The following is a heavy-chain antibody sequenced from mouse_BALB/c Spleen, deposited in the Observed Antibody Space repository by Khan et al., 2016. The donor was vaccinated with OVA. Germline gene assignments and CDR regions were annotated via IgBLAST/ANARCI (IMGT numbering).Heavy chain of an antibody. CDR3: TRGGYGSPFAY. D-gene: IGHD1-1*01. J-gene: IGHJ3*01. V-gene: IGHV1S81*02. CDR1: GYTFTSFY. Sequence: QVRLQQSGAELVKPGASVKLSCTASGYTFTSFYIYWVKQRPGQGLEGVGEINPSNGVTNFNEKFKSKATLTVDKSSSTAYMQLSSLTSEDSAVYYCTRGGYGSPFAYWGQGTMVTVS. CDR2: INPSNGVT.